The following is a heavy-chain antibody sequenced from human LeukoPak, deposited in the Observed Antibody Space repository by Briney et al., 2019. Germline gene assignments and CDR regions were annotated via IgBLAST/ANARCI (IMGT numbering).Heavy chain of an antibody. D-gene: IGHD5-24*01. CDR1: GFTFSGSA. J-gene: IGHJ4*02. V-gene: IGHV3-73*01. CDR2: IRIKANSYAT. Sequence: PVGSLRLSCAASGFTFSGSAMHWVRQASGKGLEWVGRIRIKANSYATAYAASVKGRFTISRDDSKNTAYLQMNSLKTEDTAVYYRTRTRDGYNAWIFDYWGQGTLVTVSS. CDR3: TRTRDGYNAWIFDY.